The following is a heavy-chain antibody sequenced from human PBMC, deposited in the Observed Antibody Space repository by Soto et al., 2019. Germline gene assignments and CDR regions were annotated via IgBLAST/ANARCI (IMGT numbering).Heavy chain of an antibody. CDR3: ARGRCDFIGGSCYFHATSMLVAFDI. J-gene: IGHJ3*02. D-gene: IGHD2-15*01. CDR2: MNPNSDNT. CDR1: GYTFTSYD. Sequence: GASVKVSCKASGYTFTSYDINWVRQATGQGLEWMGWMNPNSDNTGYAQKFQGRVTMTRNTSISTAYMELSSLRSEDTAVFFCARGRCDFIGGSCYFHATSMLVAFDIWGQGTMVTVSS. V-gene: IGHV1-8*01.